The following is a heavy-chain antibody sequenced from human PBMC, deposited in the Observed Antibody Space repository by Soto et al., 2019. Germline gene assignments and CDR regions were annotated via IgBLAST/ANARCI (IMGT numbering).Heavy chain of an antibody. V-gene: IGHV4-30-4*01. CDR3: ARGVTDYDFSRGYNIQLDY. D-gene: IGHD3-3*01. Sequence: SSETLSLTCTVSGGSISSGDYYWSWIRQPPGKGLEWIGYIYYSGSTYYNPSLKSRVTISVDTSKNQFSLKLSSVTAADTAVYYCARGVTDYDFSRGYNIQLDYWGQGTLVTVTS. CDR2: IYYSGST. J-gene: IGHJ4*01. CDR1: GGSISSGDYY.